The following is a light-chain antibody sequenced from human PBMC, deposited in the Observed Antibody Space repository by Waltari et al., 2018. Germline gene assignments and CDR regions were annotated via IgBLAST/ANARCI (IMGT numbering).Light chain of an antibody. CDR3: QQRDTWPPYMYT. V-gene: IGKV3-11*01. J-gene: IGKJ2*01. CDR1: QRVSSY. CDR2: AAS. Sequence: EIVLTQSPATLSLSPGESATLPCRASQRVSSYLAWYQQKPGQAPRLLIYAASNRATGVPARFSGSGSGTDFTLTISSLEAEDFAVYYCQQRDTWPPYMYTFGQGTKLEIK.